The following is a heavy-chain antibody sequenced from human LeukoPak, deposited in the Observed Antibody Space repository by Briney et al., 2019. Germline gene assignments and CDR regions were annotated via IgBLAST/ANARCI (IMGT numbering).Heavy chain of an antibody. Sequence: SETLSLTCTVSGGSISSSSYYWGWIRQPPGKGLEWIGSIYYSGSTYYNPSLKSRVTISVDTSKNQFSLKLSSVTAADTAVYYCARHGREIQIWVKTDYWGQGTLVTVSS. CDR3: ARHGREIQIWVKTDY. D-gene: IGHD5-18*01. J-gene: IGHJ4*02. CDR1: GGSISSSSYY. CDR2: IYYSGST. V-gene: IGHV4-39*01.